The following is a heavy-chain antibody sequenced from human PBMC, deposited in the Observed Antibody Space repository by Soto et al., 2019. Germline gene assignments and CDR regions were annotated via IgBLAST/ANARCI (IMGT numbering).Heavy chain of an antibody. V-gene: IGHV3-33*01. J-gene: IGHJ4*02. CDR3: ARADWAVAHSVDY. Sequence: QVQLVESGGGVVQPGRSLRLSCAASGFTFSSYGMHWVRQAPGKGLEWVSVIWYDGSKKYYADSVTSRFTISRDNSKNTLYLQMNSLRAEATAVDYCARADWAVAHSVDYWGQGTLVTVSA. D-gene: IGHD3-9*01. CDR2: IWYDGSKK. CDR1: GFTFSSYG.